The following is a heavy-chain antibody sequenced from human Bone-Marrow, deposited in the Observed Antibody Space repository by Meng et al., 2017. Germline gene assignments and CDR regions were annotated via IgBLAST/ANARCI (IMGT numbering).Heavy chain of an antibody. J-gene: IGHJ4*02. D-gene: IGHD2-15*01. CDR3: ARAGYCSGGSCHATDFDY. CDR2: IKHDGSEK. Sequence: ESLKISCAASGFTFSSYWMSWVRQAPGKGLEWVANIKHDGSEKYYVDSVKGRFTISRDNAKNSLYLQMNSLRAEDTAVYYGARAGYCSGGSCHATDFDYWGQGALVTVSS. V-gene: IGHV3-7*01. CDR1: GFTFSSYW.